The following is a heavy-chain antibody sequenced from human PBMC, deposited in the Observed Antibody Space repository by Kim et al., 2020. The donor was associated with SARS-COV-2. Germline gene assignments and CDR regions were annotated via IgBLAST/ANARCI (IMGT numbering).Heavy chain of an antibody. CDR1: GGSISSDY. CDR2: IFYSGST. CDR3: ARVLPRSTRPLDC. V-gene: IGHV4-59*01. J-gene: IGHJ4*02. Sequence: SETLSLTCTVSGGSISSDYWSWIRQPPGKGLEWIGYIFYSGSTNYNPSLKSRVTISVDTSKNQFSLKLSAVTAADTAVYYCARVLPRSTRPLDCWGQGILVTVSS.